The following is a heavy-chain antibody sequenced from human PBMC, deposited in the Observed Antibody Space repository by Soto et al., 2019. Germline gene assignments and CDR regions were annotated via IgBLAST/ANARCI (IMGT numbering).Heavy chain of an antibody. V-gene: IGHV5-10-1*01. D-gene: IGHD3-9*01. CDR3: ASDILTGYYNVVHGMAV. CDR1: GYXFTSYL. Sequence: PXAXLKISCKGSGYXFTSYLVSWVRQMPGKGLEWMGRIDPSDSYTNYSPSFQVHVTISAHKSISTSYLQWSSLKDSDTAMYYFASDILTGYYNVVHGMAVWGQGTTGTVS. CDR2: IDPSDSYT. J-gene: IGHJ6*02.